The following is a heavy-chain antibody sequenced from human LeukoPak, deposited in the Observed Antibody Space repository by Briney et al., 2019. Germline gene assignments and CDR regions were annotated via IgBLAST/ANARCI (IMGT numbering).Heavy chain of an antibody. J-gene: IGHJ6*02. CDR1: GGSISSSSYY. CDR3: ARGYYYYGMDV. CDR2: IYHSGST. Sequence: SETLSLTCTVSGGSISSSSYYWGWIRQPPGKGLEWIGEIYHSGSTNYNPSLKSRVTISVDKSKNQFSLKLSSVTAADTAVYYCARGYYYYGMDVWGQGTTVTVSS. V-gene: IGHV4-39*07.